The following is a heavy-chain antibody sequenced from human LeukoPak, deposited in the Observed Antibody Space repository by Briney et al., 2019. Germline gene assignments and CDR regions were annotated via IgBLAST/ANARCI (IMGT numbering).Heavy chain of an antibody. CDR2: ISYDGSK. CDR3: AKDLGYSNGHALGY. D-gene: IGHD5-18*01. J-gene: IGHJ4*02. Sequence: GRSLRLSCAASGFTFSTYNMHWVRQAPGKGPEWVALISYDGSKYYADAVKGRFSISRDNSKNTPYLQMNSLRAEDTAVYYCAKDLGYSNGHALGYWGQGTLVTVSS. V-gene: IGHV3-30*18. CDR1: GFTFSTYN.